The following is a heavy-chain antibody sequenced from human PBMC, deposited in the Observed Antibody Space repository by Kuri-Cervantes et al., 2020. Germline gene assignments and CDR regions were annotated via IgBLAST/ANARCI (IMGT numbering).Heavy chain of an antibody. D-gene: IGHD1-26*01. CDR2: INHSGST. CDR1: GGSFSGYY. Sequence: GSLRLSCAVYGGSFSGYYWSWIRQPPGKGLEWIGEINHSGSTNYNPSLKSRVTISVDTSKNQFSLKLSSVTAADTAVYYCARGVYTSGSYSAFDIWGQGTMVT. CDR3: ARGVYTSGSYSAFDI. J-gene: IGHJ3*02. V-gene: IGHV4-34*01.